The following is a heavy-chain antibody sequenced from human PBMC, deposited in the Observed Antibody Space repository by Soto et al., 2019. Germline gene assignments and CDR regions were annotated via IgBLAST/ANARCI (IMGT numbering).Heavy chain of an antibody. Sequence: GGSLRLSCTASGFTFGDYAMSWFRQAPGKGLEWVGFIRSKAYGGTTEYAASVKGRFTISRDDSKSIAYLQMNSLKTEDTAVYYCTRGTGIAVAGPFYWGQGTLVTVSS. CDR2: IRSKAYGGTT. J-gene: IGHJ4*02. CDR1: GFTFGDYA. CDR3: TRGTGIAVAGPFY. D-gene: IGHD6-19*01. V-gene: IGHV3-49*03.